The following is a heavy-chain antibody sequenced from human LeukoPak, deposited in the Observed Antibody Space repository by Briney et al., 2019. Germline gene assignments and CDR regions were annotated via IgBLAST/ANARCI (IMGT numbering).Heavy chain of an antibody. CDR2: INPNSGGT. Sequence: AASVKVSCKASGYTFTGYYMHWVRQAPGQGLEWMGWINPNSGGTNYAQKFQGRVTMTRDTSISTAYMELSRLRSDDTAVYYCAREPVVVAAGARFNWFDPWGKGTLVTVSS. CDR1: GYTFTGYY. D-gene: IGHD2-15*01. CDR3: AREPVVVAAGARFNWFDP. J-gene: IGHJ5*02. V-gene: IGHV1-2*02.